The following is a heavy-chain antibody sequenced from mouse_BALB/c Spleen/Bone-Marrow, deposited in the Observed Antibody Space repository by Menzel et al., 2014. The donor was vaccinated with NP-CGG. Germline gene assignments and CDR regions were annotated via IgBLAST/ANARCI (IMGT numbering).Heavy chain of an antibody. V-gene: IGHV14-3*02. J-gene: IGHJ4*01. D-gene: IGHD4-1*01. CDR3: ARWEYYTRDY. Sequence: EVMLGESGVELVKPGASVMLSCIAPATNIKDTYMHRVKQRPEQGLEWIGRIDPANGKTKYDTKFQGKATITADPSFNKSFLQRMSLASEDTAVYYCARWEYYTRDYWGQGTPVTVSS. CDR1: ATNIKDTY. CDR2: IDPANGKT.